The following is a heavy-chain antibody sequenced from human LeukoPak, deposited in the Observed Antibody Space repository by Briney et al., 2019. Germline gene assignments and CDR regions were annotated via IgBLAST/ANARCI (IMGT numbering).Heavy chain of an antibody. CDR2: ISYSWST. V-gene: IGHV4-39*01. J-gene: IGHJ4*02. CDR1: GGSISSSSYY. CDR3: ARHGGRFYYDSSGQIFDY. D-gene: IGHD3-22*01. Sequence: SETLSLTCTVSGGSISSSSYYWGWIRQPPGKGLEWIGSISYSWSTYYNPSLKSRVTISVDTYKNQFSLKLSSVTAADTAVYYCARHGGRFYYDSSGQIFDYWGQGTLVTVSS.